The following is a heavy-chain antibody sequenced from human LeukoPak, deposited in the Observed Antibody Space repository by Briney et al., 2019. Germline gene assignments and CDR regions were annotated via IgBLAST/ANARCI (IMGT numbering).Heavy chain of an antibody. J-gene: IGHJ6*02. D-gene: IGHD3-10*01. CDR1: GGTFSNYA. CDR2: IIVILGIA. Sequence: SVKVSCKASGGTFSNYALSWVRQAPGQGLEWMGRIIVILGIADYAQKFQGRVTITADKSTTTVYMELSSLRPQDTAVYYCARDGMLRGVIDYSGMDVWGQGTTVTVSS. V-gene: IGHV1-69*04. CDR3: ARDGMLRGVIDYSGMDV.